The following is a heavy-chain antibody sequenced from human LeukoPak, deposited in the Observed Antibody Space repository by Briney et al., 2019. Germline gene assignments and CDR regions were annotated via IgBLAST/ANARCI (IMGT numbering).Heavy chain of an antibody. CDR2: IFYSGST. V-gene: IGHV4-59*08. D-gene: IGHD1-26*01. J-gene: IGHJ4*02. CDR3: ARQPYMLGAYYFDY. CDR1: GGSMSSYY. Sequence: SETLSLTCTVSGGSMSSYYWSWIEQPPGKGLEWVGYIFYSGSTNYNPSLKSRVTLSVDTSKNQFSLKPGSVTAADTAVYYCARQPYMLGAYYFDYWGQGTLVTVSS.